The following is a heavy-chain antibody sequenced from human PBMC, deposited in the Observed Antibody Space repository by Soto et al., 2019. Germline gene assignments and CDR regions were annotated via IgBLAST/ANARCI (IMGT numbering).Heavy chain of an antibody. CDR2: IYPGDSHT. D-gene: IGHD6-13*01. J-gene: IGHJ4*02. V-gene: IGHV5-51*01. CDR3: AREPGITASGTGGFDY. CDR1: GYSFTNYW. Sequence: GESLKISCKGSGYSFTNYWIGWVRQMPEKGLEWMGIIYPGDSHTRYSPSFQGQVTMSADKSISTAYLQWSSLKASDTAMYYCAREPGITASGTGGFDYWGQGTLVTVSS.